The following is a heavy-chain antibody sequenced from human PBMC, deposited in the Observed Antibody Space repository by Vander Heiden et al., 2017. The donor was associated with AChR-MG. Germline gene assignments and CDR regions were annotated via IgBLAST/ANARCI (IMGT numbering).Heavy chain of an antibody. D-gene: IGHD3-3*01. CDR2: ISGSGGST. CDR1: GFTFSSYA. CDR3: AKDSTYYDFWSGPSHY. Sequence: EVQLLESGGGLVQPGGSLRLSCAASGFTFSSYAMRWVRQAPGKGLEWVSAISGSGGSTYYADSVKGRFTISRDNSKNTLYLQMNSLRAEDTAVYYCAKDSTYYDFWSGPSHYWGQGTLVTVSS. V-gene: IGHV3-23*01. J-gene: IGHJ4*02.